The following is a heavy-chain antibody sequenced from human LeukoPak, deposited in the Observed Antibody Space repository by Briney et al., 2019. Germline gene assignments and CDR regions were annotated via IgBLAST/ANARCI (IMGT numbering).Heavy chain of an antibody. D-gene: IGHD3-3*01. V-gene: IGHV4-59*12. CDR1: GDSISNYY. CDR2: IYYSEST. J-gene: IGHJ4*02. Sequence: SETLSLTCTVSGDSISNYYWSWIRQPPGKGLEWIGYIYYSESTNYNPSLKSRVTISVDTSKNQFSLKLSSVTAADTAVYYCARERTIFGVAERGVDYWGQGTLVTVSS. CDR3: ARERTIFGVAERGVDY.